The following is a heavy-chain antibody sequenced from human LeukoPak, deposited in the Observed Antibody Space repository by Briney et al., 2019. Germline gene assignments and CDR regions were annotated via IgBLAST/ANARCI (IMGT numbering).Heavy chain of an antibody. CDR3: ARSSGSYYAGFDY. CDR1: GFTFSSYG. Sequence: GGSLRLSCAASGFTFSSYGMHWVRQAPGKGLEWVAVIWYDGSNKYYADSVKGRFTISRDNFNNTLYLQMNSLRAEDTAVYYCARSSGSYYAGFDYWGQGTLVTVSS. D-gene: IGHD1-26*01. CDR2: IWYDGSNK. V-gene: IGHV3-33*01. J-gene: IGHJ4*02.